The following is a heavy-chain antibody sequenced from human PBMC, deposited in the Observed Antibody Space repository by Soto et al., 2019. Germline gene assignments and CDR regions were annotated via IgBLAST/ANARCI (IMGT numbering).Heavy chain of an antibody. Sequence: QVQLVESGGGVVQPGRSLRLSCAASGFTFSSYGMHWVRQAPGKGLEWVAGIGYDGSNKYYADSVKGRFTISRDNSKNTLYLQMNSLSAEATAVYYCARDPRSSYYYGMAVWGQGTTVTVSS. CDR1: GFTFSSYG. V-gene: IGHV3-33*01. J-gene: IGHJ6*02. CDR2: IGYDGSNK. CDR3: ARDPRSSYYYGMAV.